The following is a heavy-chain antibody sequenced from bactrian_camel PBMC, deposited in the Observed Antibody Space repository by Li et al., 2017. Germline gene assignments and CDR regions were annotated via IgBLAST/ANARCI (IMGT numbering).Heavy chain of an antibody. Sequence: HVQLVESGGGLVQPGGSLRLSCAASGFTFSGYYISWIRQPPGKGLEWVSSIYSAGINTYYADSVKGRFTISQDNAKNTVFLQMNSLESEDTAMYYCAAVGLTIHIVCLNIFLVGRPLRVTVVSGARGPRSPSP. CDR1: GFTFSGYY. J-gene: IGHJ4*01. CDR3: AAVGLTIHIVCLNIFLVGRPLRVTVVS. D-gene: IGHD2*01. CDR2: IYSAGINT. V-gene: IGHV3-2*01.